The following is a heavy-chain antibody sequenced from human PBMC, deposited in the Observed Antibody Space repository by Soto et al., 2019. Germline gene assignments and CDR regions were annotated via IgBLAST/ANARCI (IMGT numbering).Heavy chain of an antibody. J-gene: IGHJ4*02. CDR2: ISTDNAKT. Sequence: QVQLVQSGAELKKPGASVKVSCKASGYTFINYGISWVRQAPGQGLEWMGWISTDNAKTNYAQKVQGRVTMTTDTSTSTAYMEVRSLRSDDTAVYYCAGATGNGYDRDFDYWGQGTLVTVSS. D-gene: IGHD5-18*01. CDR3: AGATGNGYDRDFDY. V-gene: IGHV1-18*01. CDR1: GYTFINYG.